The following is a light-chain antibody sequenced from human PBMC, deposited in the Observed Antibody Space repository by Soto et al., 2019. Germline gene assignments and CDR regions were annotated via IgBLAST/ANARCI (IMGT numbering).Light chain of an antibody. CDR3: CSYSDTYTYV. V-gene: IGLV2-11*01. CDR1: SSDVGGYDY. J-gene: IGLJ1*01. CDR2: GVS. Sequence: SDLTQPRSVSESPGQSGTISCTGTSSDVGGYDYLSWYQQHPGKAPKLLIYGVSERPSGVPDRFSGSKSGSTASLTISGLQAEDEADYYCCSYSDTYTYVFGTGTKVTVL.